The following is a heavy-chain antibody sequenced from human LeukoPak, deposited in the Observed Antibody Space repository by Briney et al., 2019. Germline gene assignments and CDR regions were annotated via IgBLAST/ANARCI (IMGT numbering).Heavy chain of an antibody. J-gene: IGHJ3*02. Sequence: GASVKVSCKASGYTFTSYGISWVRQAPGQGLEWMGWISAYNGNTNYAQKLQGRVTMTTDTSTSTAYMELRSLRSDDTAVYYCAGVEMATTGGAFDIWGQGTMVTVSS. D-gene: IGHD5-24*01. CDR1: GYTFTSYG. V-gene: IGHV1-18*01. CDR2: ISAYNGNT. CDR3: AGVEMATTGGAFDI.